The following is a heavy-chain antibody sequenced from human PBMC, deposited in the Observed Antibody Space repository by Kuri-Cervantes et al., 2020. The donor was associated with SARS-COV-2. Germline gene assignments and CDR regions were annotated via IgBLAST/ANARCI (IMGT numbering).Heavy chain of an antibody. V-gene: IGHV3-30-3*01. CDR1: GFTFSSYA. D-gene: IGHD6-6*01. CDR2: ISYDGSNK. CDR3: ARGRAARYFDY. J-gene: IGHJ4*02. Sequence: SLKISCAASGFTFSSYAMHWVRQAPGKGLEWVAVISYDGSNKYYADSVKGRFTISRDNSKNTLYLQMNSLRAEDTAVYYCARGRAARYFDYWGQGTLVTVSS.